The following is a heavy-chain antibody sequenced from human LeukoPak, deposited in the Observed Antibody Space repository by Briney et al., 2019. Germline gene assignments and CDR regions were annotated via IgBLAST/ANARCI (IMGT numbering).Heavy chain of an antibody. CDR2: IYYSGST. Sequence: SETLSLTCTVSGGSISSYYWSWIRQPPGKGLEWIGYIYYSGSTNYNPTLKSRVTISVDTSKNQFSLKLSSVTAADTAVYYCARTVAYTYYFDYWGQGTLVTASS. CDR1: GGSISSYY. CDR3: ARTVAYTYYFDY. D-gene: IGHD6-19*01. J-gene: IGHJ4*02. V-gene: IGHV4-59*01.